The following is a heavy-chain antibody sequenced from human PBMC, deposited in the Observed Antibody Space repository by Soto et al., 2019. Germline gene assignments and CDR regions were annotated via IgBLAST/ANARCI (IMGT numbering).Heavy chain of an antibody. CDR1: GGSFSGYY. J-gene: IGHJ4*02. CDR3: ARGKWEIRFDN. Sequence: ETLSLTCAVYGGSFSGYYWSWIRQPPGKGLEWIGEINHSGSTNYNPSLKSRVTISVDTSKNQFSLKLNSVTAADTAVYYCARGKWEIRFDNWGQGTLVTVSS. D-gene: IGHD1-26*01. CDR2: INHSGST. V-gene: IGHV4-34*01.